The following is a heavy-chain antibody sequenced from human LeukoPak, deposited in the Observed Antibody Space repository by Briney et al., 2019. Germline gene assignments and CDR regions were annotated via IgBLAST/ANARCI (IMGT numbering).Heavy chain of an antibody. CDR2: IYYSGST. J-gene: IGHJ4*02. V-gene: IGHV4-39*01. CDR1: GGSISSSSYY. D-gene: IGHD6-6*01. Sequence: SETLSLTCTVSGGSISSSSYYWGWIRQPPGKGLEWIGSIYYSGSTSYNPSLKSRVTISVDTSKNQFSLKLSSVTAADTAVYYCASIIAARQWYFDYWGQGTLVTVSS. CDR3: ASIIAARQWYFDY.